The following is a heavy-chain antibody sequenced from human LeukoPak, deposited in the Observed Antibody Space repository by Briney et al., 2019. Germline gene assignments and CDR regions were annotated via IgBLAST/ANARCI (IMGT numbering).Heavy chain of an antibody. J-gene: IGHJ4*02. V-gene: IGHV3-7*01. CDR2: INRDGSEK. CDR1: GFTLSSYW. CDR3: AREEGLRYVDY. D-gene: IGHD3-16*01. Sequence: GGSLRLSCAASGFTLSSYWMSWVRQAPGRGLEWVANINRDGSEKYYVDSVKGRFTISRDNAKNSLYLQMNSLRAEDTAVYYCAREEGLRYVDYWGQGTLVTVSS.